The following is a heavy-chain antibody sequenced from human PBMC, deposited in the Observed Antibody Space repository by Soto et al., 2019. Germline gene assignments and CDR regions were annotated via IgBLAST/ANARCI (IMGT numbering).Heavy chain of an antibody. Sequence: SETLSLTCAVSGGSISSGGYSWSWIRQPPGKGLEWIGYIYHSGSTYYNPSLKSRVTISVDRSKNQFSLKLSSVTAADTAVYYCAARAVATTYYGIDYWGQGTLVTVSS. CDR1: GGSISSGGYS. CDR3: AARAVATTYYGIDY. D-gene: IGHD5-12*01. J-gene: IGHJ4*02. V-gene: IGHV4-30-2*01. CDR2: IYHSGST.